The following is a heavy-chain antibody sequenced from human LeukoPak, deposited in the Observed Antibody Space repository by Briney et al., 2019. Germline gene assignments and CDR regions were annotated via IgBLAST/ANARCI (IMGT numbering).Heavy chain of an antibody. V-gene: IGHV4-31*03. CDR1: GGSISSGGYY. Sequence: PSETLSLTCTVSGGSISSGGYYWSWIRQHPGKGLEWLGYIYYSGSTYYNPSLKSRVTISVDTSKNQFSLKLSSVTAADTAVYYCARLVLVAAADKPYYYYYYGMDVWGQGTTVTVSS. CDR3: ARLVLVAAADKPYYYYYYGMDV. J-gene: IGHJ6*02. CDR2: IYYSGST. D-gene: IGHD6-13*01.